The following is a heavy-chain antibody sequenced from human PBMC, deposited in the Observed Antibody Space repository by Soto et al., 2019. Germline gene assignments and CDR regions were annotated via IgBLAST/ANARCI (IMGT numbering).Heavy chain of an antibody. J-gene: IGHJ5*02. CDR3: AKHSYSSSSLPLDP. V-gene: IGHV3-23*01. Sequence: SGGSLRLSCAASGFTLSSYAMSWVRQAPGKGLEWVSAISGSGGSTYYADSVKGRFTISRDNSKNTLYLQMNSLRAEDTAVYYCAKHSYSSSSLPLDPWGQGTLVTVSS. CDR1: GFTLSSYA. D-gene: IGHD6-6*01. CDR2: ISGSGGST.